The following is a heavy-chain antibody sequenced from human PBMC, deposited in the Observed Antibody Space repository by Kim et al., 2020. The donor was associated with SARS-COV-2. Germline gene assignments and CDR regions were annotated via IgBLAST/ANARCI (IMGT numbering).Heavy chain of an antibody. V-gene: IGHV1-46*01. Sequence: YAQKFQGRVTMTSDPSTSTVYMELSSLRSEDTAVYYCARDPIAAAGVFDYWGQGTLVTVSS. CDR3: ARDPIAAAGVFDY. D-gene: IGHD6-13*01. J-gene: IGHJ4*02.